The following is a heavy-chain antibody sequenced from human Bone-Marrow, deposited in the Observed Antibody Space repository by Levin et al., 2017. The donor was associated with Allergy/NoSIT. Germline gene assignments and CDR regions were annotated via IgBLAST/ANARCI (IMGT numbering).Heavy chain of an antibody. J-gene: IGHJ1*01. CDR2: ISYHGSDE. CDR3: ARDISPNVDCLYRLVD. Sequence: PGGSLRLSCAASGFSFESYAMHWVRQAPGKGLEWVAVISYHGSDEYYADSVKGRFTVSRDNSKNMLFLDMNSLRTEDTAVYYCARDISPNVDCLYRLVDWGQGTLATVSS. V-gene: IGHV3-30-3*01. D-gene: IGHD2-21*02. CDR1: GFSFESYA.